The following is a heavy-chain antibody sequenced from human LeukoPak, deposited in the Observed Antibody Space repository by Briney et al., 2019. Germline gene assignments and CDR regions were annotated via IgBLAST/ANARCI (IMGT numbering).Heavy chain of an antibody. CDR2: IYYSGST. J-gene: IGHJ3*02. CDR3: AARFGGEEVAFDI. Sequence: SETLSLSCTVSGGSISSGGYYWIWIRQHPGKGLEWIGYIYYSGSTYYNPSLKSRVTISVDTSKNQFSLKLSSVTAADTAVYYCAARFGGEEVAFDIWGQGTMVTVSS. D-gene: IGHD2-21*01. V-gene: IGHV4-31*03. CDR1: GGSISSGGYY.